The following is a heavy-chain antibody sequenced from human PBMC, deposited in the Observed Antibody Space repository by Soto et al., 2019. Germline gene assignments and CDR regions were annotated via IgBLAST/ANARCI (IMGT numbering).Heavy chain of an antibody. Sequence: PGGSLRLSCAASGFTFSDYYMSWIRQAPGKGLEWVSYISSSSSYTNYADSVKGRFTISRDNAKNSPYLQMNSLRAEDTAVYYCARYGLSFYYYGMDVWGQGTTVTVSS. V-gene: IGHV3-11*06. CDR1: GFTFSDYY. D-gene: IGHD3-16*02. J-gene: IGHJ6*02. CDR2: ISSSSSYT. CDR3: ARYGLSFYYYGMDV.